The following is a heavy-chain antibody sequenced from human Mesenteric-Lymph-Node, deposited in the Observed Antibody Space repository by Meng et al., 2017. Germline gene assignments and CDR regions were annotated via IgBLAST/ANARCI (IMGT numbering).Heavy chain of an antibody. Sequence: GGSLRLSCSASGFTFSDSWMHWVRQAPGKGLVWVSRINSDGSITNYADSVKGRFTVSRDNAKNTVFLQMNSLRAEDTAEYFCAKGKEPTQQYCSSYPCHGVTTWFDPWGQGTQVTVSS. CDR1: GFTFSDSW. CDR2: INSDGSIT. CDR3: AKGKEPTQQYCSSYPCHGVTTWFDP. D-gene: IGHD2-2*01. V-gene: IGHV3-74*01. J-gene: IGHJ5*02.